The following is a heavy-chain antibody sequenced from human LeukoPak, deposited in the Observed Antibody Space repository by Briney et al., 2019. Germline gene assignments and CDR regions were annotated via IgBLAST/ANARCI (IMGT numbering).Heavy chain of an antibody. D-gene: IGHD4-17*01. J-gene: IGHJ4*02. Sequence: GGSLRLSCAASGFTFSSYEMNWVRQAPGKGLEWVSYISSSGSTIYYADSVKGRFTISRDNAKNSLYLQMNSLRAEDTAVYYCARDRDDSTTVTTPFYFDYWGQGTLVTVSS. CDR3: ARDRDDSTTVTTPFYFDY. CDR2: ISSSGSTI. CDR1: GFTFSSYE. V-gene: IGHV3-48*03.